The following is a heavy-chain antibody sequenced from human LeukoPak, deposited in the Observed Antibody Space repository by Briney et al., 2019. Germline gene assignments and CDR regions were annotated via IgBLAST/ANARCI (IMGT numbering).Heavy chain of an antibody. Sequence: PSETLSLTCTVSGGSISSGDYYWSWIRQPPGKGLEWIGYIYYSGSTYYNPSLKSRVTISVDTSKNQFSLKLSSVTAADTAVYYCARTRPSYGPPQYFQHWGQGTLVTVSS. CDR2: IYYSGST. CDR3: ARTRPSYGPPQYFQH. D-gene: IGHD4-17*01. CDR1: GGSISSGDYY. V-gene: IGHV4-30-4*01. J-gene: IGHJ1*01.